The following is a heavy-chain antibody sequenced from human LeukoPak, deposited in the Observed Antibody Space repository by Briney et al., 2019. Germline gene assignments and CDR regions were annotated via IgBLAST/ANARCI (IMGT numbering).Heavy chain of an antibody. D-gene: IGHD4-17*01. Sequence: SETLSLTCAVYGGSFSGYYWSWIRQPPGKGLEWIGEINHSGSTNYNPSLRSRVTISVDTSKNQFSLKLSSVTAADTAVYYCARMSETRNDYGDSYYFDYWGQGTLVTVSS. CDR3: ARMSETRNDYGDSYYFDY. CDR1: GGSFSGYY. CDR2: INHSGST. V-gene: IGHV4-34*01. J-gene: IGHJ4*02.